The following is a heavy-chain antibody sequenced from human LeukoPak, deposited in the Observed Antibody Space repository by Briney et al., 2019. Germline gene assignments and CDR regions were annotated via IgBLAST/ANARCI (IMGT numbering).Heavy chain of an antibody. CDR3: ARLCHGETSGLLGCLDY. CDR1: GGSISSYY. CDR2: IYYSGST. Sequence: SETLSLTCTVSGGSISSYYWSWIRQPPGKGLEWIGYIYYSGSTNYNPSLKSRVTISVDTSKNQFSLKLSSVTAADTAVYYRARLCHGETSGLLGCLDYWGQGTLVTVSS. J-gene: IGHJ4*02. D-gene: IGHD5-12*01. V-gene: IGHV4-59*01.